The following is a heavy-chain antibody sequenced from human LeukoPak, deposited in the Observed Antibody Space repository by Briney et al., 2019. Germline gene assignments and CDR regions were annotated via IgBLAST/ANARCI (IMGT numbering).Heavy chain of an antibody. CDR1: GGSISSYY. J-gene: IGHJ5*02. Sequence: PSETLSLTCTVSGGSISSYYWSWIRQPAGKGLESIGHISTSGSTNYNPSLKSRVTMSVDTSKNQFSLKLSSVTAADTAVYYCARHPIVVVVAAGNWFDPWGQGTLVTVSS. V-gene: IGHV4-4*07. D-gene: IGHD2-15*01. CDR3: ARHPIVVVVAAGNWFDP. CDR2: ISTSGST.